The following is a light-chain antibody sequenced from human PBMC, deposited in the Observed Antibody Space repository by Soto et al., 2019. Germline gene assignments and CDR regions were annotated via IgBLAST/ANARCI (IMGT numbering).Light chain of an antibody. V-gene: IGLV2-14*01. J-gene: IGLJ2*01. CDR3: SSYTSKSSLI. CDR1: MRDVGAYNL. Sequence: QSALTQPASVSGSPGQSITMSCAGTMRDVGAYNLVSRYQQHPGRAPQLIIYEVRNRPSGISFRFSGSKSGNTASLTISGLQAEDEADYYCSSYTSKSSLIFGGGTKVTVL. CDR2: EVR.